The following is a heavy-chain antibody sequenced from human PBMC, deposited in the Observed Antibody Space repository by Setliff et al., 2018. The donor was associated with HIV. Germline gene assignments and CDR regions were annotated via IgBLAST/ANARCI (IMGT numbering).Heavy chain of an antibody. CDR1: GFTFSTHW. D-gene: IGHD3-10*01. CDR2: IDTDGSRT. CDR3: ARAAYYNGLDV. V-gene: IGHV3-74*01. J-gene: IGHJ6*02. Sequence: GGSLRLSCAASGFTFSTHWMHWVRQVPGKGLVWVSHIDTDGSRTAFADSVKGRFTISRDNTKNTVYLQMDSLRAEDTAVYYCARAAYYNGLDVWGQGTTVTVSS.